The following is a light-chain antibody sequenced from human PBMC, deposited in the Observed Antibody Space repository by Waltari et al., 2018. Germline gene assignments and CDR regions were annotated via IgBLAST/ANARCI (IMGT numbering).Light chain of an antibody. V-gene: IGLV1-47*01. CDR2: KNS. Sequence: QSVLTQPPSASATPGQRVTISCSGTSSNSGGNSVYWYQQLPGTAPKLLIYKNSQRPSGVPDRFSASKSGTSASLVISGLRSEDEADYYCASWDDSLSGRLFGGGTKLTVL. CDR3: ASWDDSLSGRL. CDR1: SSNSGGNS. J-gene: IGLJ3*02.